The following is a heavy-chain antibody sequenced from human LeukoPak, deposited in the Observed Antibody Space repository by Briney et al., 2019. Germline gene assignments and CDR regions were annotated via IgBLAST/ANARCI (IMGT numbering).Heavy chain of an antibody. Sequence: SETLSLTCTVSGGSFSSYCWSWIRQPAGKGLEWIGRIYDSGSTNYNPSLKSRVTMSIDTSENQFSLKLTSVTAADTAVYYCARVQSASYDYWGQGTLVTVSS. CDR3: ARVQSASYDY. D-gene: IGHD1-26*01. V-gene: IGHV4-4*07. CDR2: IYDSGST. J-gene: IGHJ4*02. CDR1: GGSFSSYC.